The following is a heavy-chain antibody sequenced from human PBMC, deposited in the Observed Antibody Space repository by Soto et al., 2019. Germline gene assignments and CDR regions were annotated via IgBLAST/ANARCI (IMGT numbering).Heavy chain of an antibody. Sequence: LSLTCAASGFTFSSYGMHWVRQAPGKGLEWVAVISYDGSNKYYADSVKGRFTISRDNSKNTLYLQMNSLRAEDTAVYYCAKDGGSSWYVAFDIWGQGTMVTVSS. J-gene: IGHJ3*02. CDR1: GFTFSSYG. CDR3: AKDGGSSWYVAFDI. D-gene: IGHD6-13*01. V-gene: IGHV3-30*18. CDR2: ISYDGSNK.